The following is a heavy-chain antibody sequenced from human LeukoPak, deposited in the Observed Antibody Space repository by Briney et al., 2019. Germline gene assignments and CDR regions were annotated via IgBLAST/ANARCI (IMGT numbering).Heavy chain of an antibody. J-gene: IGHJ3*01. D-gene: IGHD3-22*01. Sequence: PSETLSLTCAVSGYSISSGYYWGWIRQPPEQGLEWIGSIYHSGSTYYNPSLKSRVTISVDTSRNQFSLKLSSVDAADTAVYYCAKAGVRYFDSSGLYAFDFWGQGTTVTVSS. V-gene: IGHV4-38-2*01. CDR2: IYHSGST. CDR1: GYSISSGYY. CDR3: AKAGVRYFDSSGLYAFDF.